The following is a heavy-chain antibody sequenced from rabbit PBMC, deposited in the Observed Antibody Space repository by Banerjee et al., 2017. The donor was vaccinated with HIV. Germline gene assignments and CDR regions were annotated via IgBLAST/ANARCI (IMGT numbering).Heavy chain of an antibody. Sequence: QSLEESGGDLVKPGASLTLTCTASGFSFSSSDYMCWVRQAPGKGLEWIGCGYPDAIGSTAYASWAKGRFTISKTSSTTVTLQMTSLTAADTATYFCARDTSSSFSSYGMDLWGPGTLVTVS. V-gene: IGHV1S40*01. CDR2: GYPDAIGST. J-gene: IGHJ6*01. D-gene: IGHD1-1*01. CDR3: ARDTSSSFSSYGMDL. CDR1: GFSFSSSDY.